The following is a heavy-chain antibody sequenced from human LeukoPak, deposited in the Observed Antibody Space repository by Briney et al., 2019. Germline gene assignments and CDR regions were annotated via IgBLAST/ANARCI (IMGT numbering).Heavy chain of an antibody. V-gene: IGHV4-59*08. CDR3: ARWDDSAWAFGN. J-gene: IGHJ4*02. CDR2: IAHSGTT. CDR1: GGSISRYS. D-gene: IGHD6-19*01. Sequence: SETLSLTCIVSGGSISRYSWNWIRQSPGKGLEWIGYIAHSGTTSYKSSLKSRVAISVDTSKNQLSLRLTSVTAADTAVYYCARWDDSAWAFGNWGPGTLVTVSS.